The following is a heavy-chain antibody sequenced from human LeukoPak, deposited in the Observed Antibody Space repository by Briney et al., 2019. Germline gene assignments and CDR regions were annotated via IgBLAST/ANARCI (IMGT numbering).Heavy chain of an antibody. D-gene: IGHD3-3*01. CDR1: GIDLSDSA. V-gene: IGHV3-73*01. J-gene: IGHJ4*02. CDR3: TTKEWFHFDH. CDR2: MRRRSDGYTT. Sequence: PGGSLRLSCAASGIDLSDSAVHWVRQASGKGLEWVGRMRRRSDGYTTSYAAPVKGRFTISRDESRNMAFLQMNSLTTEDTALYYCTTKEWFHFDHWGQGILVTVSS.